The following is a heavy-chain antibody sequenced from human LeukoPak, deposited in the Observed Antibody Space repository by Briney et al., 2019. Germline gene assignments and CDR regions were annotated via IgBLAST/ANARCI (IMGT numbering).Heavy chain of an antibody. V-gene: IGHV3-7*01. D-gene: IGHD1-1*01. CDR2: IKQDGSET. CDR3: ARDGRGDTSTRSYFDH. J-gene: IGHJ4*02. CDR1: EFTFSNYW. Sequence: GGSLRLSCAASEFTFSNYWMSWVRQAPGKGLEWVAKIKQDGSETYYVDSVKGRFTISRDNAKNSLYLQMNSLRAEDSAVYYCARDGRGDTSTRSYFDHWGQGTLVTVS.